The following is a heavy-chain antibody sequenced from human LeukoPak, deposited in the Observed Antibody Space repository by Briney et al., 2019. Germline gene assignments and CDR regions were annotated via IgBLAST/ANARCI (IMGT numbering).Heavy chain of an antibody. D-gene: IGHD2-2*02. CDR3: ARTQGLYGAADY. Sequence: KPGESLKISCQASGYTFSDLWIGWVRQMPGQGLEWMGSVYPADSDTRYSPSFQGHVTISADKSISTAFLQWNSLRSSDSGIYFCARTQGLYGAADYWGQGTLVISSS. V-gene: IGHV5-51*01. CDR2: VYPADSDT. J-gene: IGHJ4*02. CDR1: GYTFSDLW.